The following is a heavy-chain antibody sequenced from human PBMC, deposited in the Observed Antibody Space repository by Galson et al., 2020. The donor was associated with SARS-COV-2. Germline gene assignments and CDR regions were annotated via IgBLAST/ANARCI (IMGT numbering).Heavy chain of an antibody. CDR1: GGSFSGYY. D-gene: IGHD2-8*01. CDR3: ARDIVLMVYAIPRYYYYYYMDV. CDR2: INHSGST. V-gene: IGHV4-34*01. Sequence: SETLSLTCAVYGGSFSGYYWSWIRQPPGKGLEWIGEINHSGSTNYNPSLKSRVTISVDTSKNQFSLKLSSVTAADTAVYYCARDIVLMVYAIPRYYYYYYMDVWGKGTTVTVSS. J-gene: IGHJ6*03.